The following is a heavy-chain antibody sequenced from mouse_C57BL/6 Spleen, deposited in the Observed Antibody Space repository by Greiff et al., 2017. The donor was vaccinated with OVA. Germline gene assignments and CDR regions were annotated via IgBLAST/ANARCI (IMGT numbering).Heavy chain of an antibody. CDR1: GYSITSGYY. V-gene: IGHV3-6*01. CDR3: ARGGAHYYAMDY. Sequence: EVKVEESGPGLVKPSQSLSLTCSVTGYSITSGYYWNWIRQFPGNKLEWMGYISYDGSNNYNPSLKNRISITRDTSKNQFFLKLNSVTTEDTATYYCARGGAHYYAMDYWGQGTSVTVSS. J-gene: IGHJ4*01. CDR2: ISYDGSN.